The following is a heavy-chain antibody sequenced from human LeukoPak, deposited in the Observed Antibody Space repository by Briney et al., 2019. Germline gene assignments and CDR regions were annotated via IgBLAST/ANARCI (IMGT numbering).Heavy chain of an antibody. CDR3: AKVPYCTGGSCLYYFDY. Sequence: GAPVKVSCKASGYTFTGYYMHWVRQAPGQGLERMGRIHPSSGGTNYAQKFQGRVTMTRDTSISTAYMELSSLRSDDTALYYCAKVPYCTGGSCLYYFDYWGQGTLVTVSS. CDR2: IHPSSGGT. J-gene: IGHJ4*02. CDR1: GYTFTGYY. D-gene: IGHD2-15*01. V-gene: IGHV1-2*06.